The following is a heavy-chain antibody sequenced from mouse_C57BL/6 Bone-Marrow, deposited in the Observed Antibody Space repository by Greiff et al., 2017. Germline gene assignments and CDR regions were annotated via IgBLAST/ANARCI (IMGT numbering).Heavy chain of an antibody. CDR3: ARRRVYGNYDGYFDY. V-gene: IGHV1-69*01. CDR1: GYTFTSYW. D-gene: IGHD2-1*01. Sequence: QVQLQQPGAELVMPGASVKLSCKASGYTFTSYWMHWVKQRPGPGLEWIGEIDPSDSYTTYNQKFKGKSTLTVDKSSSTAYMHLSSLTSEDSAVYYCARRRVYGNYDGYFDYWGQGTTLTVSS. CDR2: IDPSDSYT. J-gene: IGHJ2*01.